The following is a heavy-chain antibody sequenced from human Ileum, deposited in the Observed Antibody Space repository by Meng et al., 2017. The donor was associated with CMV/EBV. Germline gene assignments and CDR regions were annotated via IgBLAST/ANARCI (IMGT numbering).Heavy chain of an antibody. CDR3: ARDTGPNTFDY. CDR2: INRDGSDK. Sequence: GGSLRPSCAASAFTFSTYWMTWVRQAPGKGLEWVANINRDGSDKYYVDSVKGRFTMSRDNTKNSLYLQMNSLRAEDTAVYYCARDTGPNTFDYWGQGTLVTVSS. D-gene: IGHD2-8*01. V-gene: IGHV3-7*03. J-gene: IGHJ4*02. CDR1: AFTFSTYW.